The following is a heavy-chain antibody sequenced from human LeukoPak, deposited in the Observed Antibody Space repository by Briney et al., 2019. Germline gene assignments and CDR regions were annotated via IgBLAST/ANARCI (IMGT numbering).Heavy chain of an antibody. CDR2: VYRSGST. J-gene: IGHJ4*02. CDR3: ARDNPRTTGYSSGSSFDF. D-gene: IGHD6-19*01. Sequence: KSSETLSLTCAVSGGSIISGNWWSWVRQSPGKGLEWIGEVYRSGSTNFNPSLKSRVTISVDTSKNQFSLKLSSVTAADTAVYFCARDNPRTTGYSSGSSFDFWGQGTLVTVSS. CDR1: GGSIISGNW. V-gene: IGHV4-4*02.